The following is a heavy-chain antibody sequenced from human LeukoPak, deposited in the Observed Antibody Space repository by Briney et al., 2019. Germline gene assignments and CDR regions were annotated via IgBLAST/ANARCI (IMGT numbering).Heavy chain of an antibody. V-gene: IGHV4-34*01. CDR3: ARPEMATWYFDL. CDR2: INHSGST. CDR1: GGSFSGYY. D-gene: IGHD5-24*01. Sequence: SETLSLTCAVYGGSFSGYYWSWIRQPPGKGLEWIGEINHSGSTNYNPSLKSRVTISVDTSKNQFSLKLSSVTAADTAVYYCARPEMATWYFDLWGRGTLVTVSS. J-gene: IGHJ2*01.